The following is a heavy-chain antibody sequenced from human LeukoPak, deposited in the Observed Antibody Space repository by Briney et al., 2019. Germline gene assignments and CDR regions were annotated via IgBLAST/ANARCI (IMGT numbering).Heavy chain of an antibody. D-gene: IGHD5-24*01. J-gene: IGHJ4*02. Sequence: GGSLRLSCAASGFTFSRYAMSWVRQAPGKGLEWVCGISSSGESPYYADSVEGRFTISRDNSKSTLYLGINSLRAEDTAVYYCAKKSRDGYNPFDYLGQGTLVTVSS. CDR2: ISSSGESP. CDR3: AKKSRDGYNPFDY. CDR1: GFTFSRYA. V-gene: IGHV3-23*01.